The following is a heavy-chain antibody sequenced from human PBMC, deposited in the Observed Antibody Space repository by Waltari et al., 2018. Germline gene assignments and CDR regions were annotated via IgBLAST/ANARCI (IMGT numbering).Heavy chain of an antibody. CDR2: IYYSGST. D-gene: IGHD3-3*01. Sequence: QVQLQESGPGLVKPSETLSLTCTVSGGSISSYYWSWIRQPPGKGLEWIGYIYYSGSTNYNPSLKSRVTISVDTSKNQFSLKLSSVTAADTAVYYCARNQVWSGYLGIDYWGQGTLVTVSS. J-gene: IGHJ4*02. CDR1: GGSISSYY. CDR3: ARNQVWSGYLGIDY. V-gene: IGHV4-59*01.